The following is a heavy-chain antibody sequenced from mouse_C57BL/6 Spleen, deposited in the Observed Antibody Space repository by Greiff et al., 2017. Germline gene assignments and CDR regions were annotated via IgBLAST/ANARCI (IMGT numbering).Heavy chain of an antibody. V-gene: IGHV6-3*01. Sequence: EVQLVESGGGLVQPGGSMKLSCVASGFTFSNYWMNWVRQSPEKGLAWVAQIRLTSDNYATHSAASVNGRFTISRADSKSSVYLQMSNLRAEDTGIYYCTASCFFAYWGQGTLVTVSA. CDR2: IRLTSDNYAT. D-gene: IGHD6-2*01. J-gene: IGHJ3*01. CDR3: TASCFFAY. CDR1: GFTFSNYW.